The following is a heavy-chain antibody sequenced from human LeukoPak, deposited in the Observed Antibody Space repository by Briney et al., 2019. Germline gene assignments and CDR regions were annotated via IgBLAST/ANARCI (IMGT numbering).Heavy chain of an antibody. CDR1: GFTFTSSA. V-gene: IGHV1-58*02. CDR3: AARVYGDPNFDY. CDR2: IVVGSGNT. Sequence: ASVKVSCKASGFTFTSSAMQWVRQARGQRLEWIGWIVVGSGNTNYAQKFQERVTITRDMSTSTAYMELSSLRSEDTAVYYYAARVYGDPNFDYWGQGTLVTVSS. D-gene: IGHD4-17*01. J-gene: IGHJ4*02.